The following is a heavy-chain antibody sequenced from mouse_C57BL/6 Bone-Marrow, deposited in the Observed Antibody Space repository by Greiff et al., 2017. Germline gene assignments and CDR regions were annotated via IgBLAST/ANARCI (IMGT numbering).Heavy chain of an antibody. J-gene: IGHJ2*01. CDR1: GYTFTDHT. D-gene: IGHD1-1*01. CDR2: IYPRDGST. CDR3: AKKRYGSSYYFDY. Sequence: VQLQQSDAELVKPGASVKISCKVSGYTFTDHTIHWMKQRPEQGLEWIGYIYPRDGSTKYNEKFKGKATLTADKSSRTAYMQLNSLTSEDSAVYFCAKKRYGSSYYFDYWGQGTTLTVSS. V-gene: IGHV1-78*01.